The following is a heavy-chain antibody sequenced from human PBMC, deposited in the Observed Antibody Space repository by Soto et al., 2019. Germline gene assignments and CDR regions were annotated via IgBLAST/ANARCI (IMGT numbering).Heavy chain of an antibody. CDR1: GGTFSSYA. J-gene: IGHJ5*02. CDR3: ARDARYFDWIPNWFDP. D-gene: IGHD3-9*01. V-gene: IGHV1-69*13. CDR2: IIPIFGTA. Sequence: SVKVSCKASGGTFSSYAISWVRQAPGQGLEWMGGIIPIFGTANYARKFQGRVTITADESTSTAYMELSSLRSEDTAVYYCARDARYFDWIPNWFDPWGQGTLVTVSS.